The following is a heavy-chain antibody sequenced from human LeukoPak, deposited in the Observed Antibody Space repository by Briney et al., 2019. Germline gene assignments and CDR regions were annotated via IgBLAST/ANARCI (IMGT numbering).Heavy chain of an antibody. V-gene: IGHV1-69*04. Sequence: GASVKVSCKASGGTFSSYAISWVRQAPGQGLEWMGRVIPILGIANYAQKFQGRVTITADKSTSTAYMELSSLRSEDTAVYYCAGSSTRDLDYWGQGTLVTVSS. CDR3: AGSSTRDLDY. CDR1: GGTFSSYA. CDR2: VIPILGIA. D-gene: IGHD2-2*01. J-gene: IGHJ4*02.